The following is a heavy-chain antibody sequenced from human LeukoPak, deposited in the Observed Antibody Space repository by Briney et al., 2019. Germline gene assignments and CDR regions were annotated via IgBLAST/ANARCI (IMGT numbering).Heavy chain of an antibody. Sequence: ASVKVSCKASGFTFRTSTVQWVRQARGQRLEWIGWVSVGSGMTKYAHSLQERLSITRDMSTGTAYMELGSLTSDDTAVYYCAAELNGVNSDCCNFEIWGQGTMVTVSS. D-gene: IGHD4-23*01. J-gene: IGHJ3*02. CDR2: VSVGSGMT. V-gene: IGHV1-58*01. CDR1: GFTFRTST. CDR3: AAELNGVNSDCCNFEI.